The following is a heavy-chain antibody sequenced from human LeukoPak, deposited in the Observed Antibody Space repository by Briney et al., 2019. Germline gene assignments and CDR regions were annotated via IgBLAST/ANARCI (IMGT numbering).Heavy chain of an antibody. CDR2: ISSDGRAI. Sequence: PGGSLRLSCVASGFAFSSYEMSWVRQAPGKGLEWVSFISSDGRAIHYADSVRGRFTISADNARNSVFLQMNSLRAEDTAVYYCATSLSGWFGPSAYYCGQGTLVTVSS. CDR3: ATSLSGWFGPSAYY. D-gene: IGHD6-19*01. V-gene: IGHV3-48*03. CDR1: GFAFSSYE. J-gene: IGHJ4*02.